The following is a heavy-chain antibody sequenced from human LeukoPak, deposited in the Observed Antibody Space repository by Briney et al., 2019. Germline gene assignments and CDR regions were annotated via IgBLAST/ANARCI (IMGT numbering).Heavy chain of an antibody. CDR3: ARTKVPPYYHDSSGDAFDY. D-gene: IGHD3-22*01. Sequence: PGGSLRLSCAASGFTFSSYWMSWVRQAPGKGLEWVANIKQDGSEKYYVDSVKGRFTISRDNAKNSLYLQMNSLRAEDTAVYYCARTKVPPYYHDSSGDAFDYWGQGTLVTVSS. CDR2: IKQDGSEK. CDR1: GFTFSSYW. V-gene: IGHV3-7*01. J-gene: IGHJ4*02.